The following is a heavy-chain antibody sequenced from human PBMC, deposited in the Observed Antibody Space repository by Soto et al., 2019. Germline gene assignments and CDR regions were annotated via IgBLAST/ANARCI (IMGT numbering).Heavy chain of an antibody. Sequence: PGGSLRLSCAASGFTFSSYGMHWVRQAPGKGLEWVAVISYDGSNKYYADSVKGRFTISRDNSKNTLYLQMNSLRAEDTAVYYCAKSSCSGGSCYLLEYFQHWGQGTLVTVSS. CDR2: ISYDGSNK. V-gene: IGHV3-30*18. J-gene: IGHJ1*01. CDR3: AKSSCSGGSCYLLEYFQH. D-gene: IGHD2-15*01. CDR1: GFTFSSYG.